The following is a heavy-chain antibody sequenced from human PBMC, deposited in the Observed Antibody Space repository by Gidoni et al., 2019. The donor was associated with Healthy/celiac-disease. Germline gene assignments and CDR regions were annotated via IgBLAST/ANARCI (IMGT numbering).Heavy chain of an antibody. CDR2: INYRGSP. J-gene: IGHJ5*02. CDR1: GGSISSGGYY. D-gene: IGHD3-10*01. Sequence: QVQLQESGPGLVKPSQTLSLTCTVPGGSISSGGYYWSWIRQHPGTGLEWLGYINYRGSPNYNPSLKGQVTKQVETSKNQFSLKLSSVTAANTAVYYCARQGGGSGSFQDNWFDPWGQGTLVTVSS. V-gene: IGHV4-31*01. CDR3: ARQGGGSGSFQDNWFDP.